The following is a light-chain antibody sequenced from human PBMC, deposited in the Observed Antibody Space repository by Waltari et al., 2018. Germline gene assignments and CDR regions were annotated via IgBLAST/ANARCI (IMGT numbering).Light chain of an antibody. CDR1: NIGTYS. CDR3: HVWHPHVDPGV. V-gene: IGLV3-21*04. CDR2: YDR. J-gene: IGLJ1*01. Sequence: SYVVTQPPSVSVAPGETATITCWGDNIGTYSVPWYQQKAGQAPVLVIFYDRDRPSGIPDRFSGSNSGNTATLTISRVEAGDEARYYCHVWHPHVDPGVFGTGTEVTVL.